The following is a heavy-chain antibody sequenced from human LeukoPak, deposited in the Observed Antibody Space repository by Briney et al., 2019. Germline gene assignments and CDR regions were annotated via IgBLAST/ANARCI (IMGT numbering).Heavy chain of an antibody. CDR3: ARDDYTSYYFDH. CDR2: ISYDGSNK. CDR1: GFTFSSYA. V-gene: IGHV3-30*04. D-gene: IGHD4-11*01. Sequence: GGSLRLSCAASGFTFSSYAMHWVRQAPGKGLEWVAVISYDGSNKYYADSVKGRFTISRDNSKNTLYLQMNSLRAEDTAVYYCARDDYTSYYFDHWGQGTLVTVSS. J-gene: IGHJ4*02.